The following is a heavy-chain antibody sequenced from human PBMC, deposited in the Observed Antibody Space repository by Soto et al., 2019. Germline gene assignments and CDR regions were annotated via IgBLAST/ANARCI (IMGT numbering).Heavy chain of an antibody. J-gene: IGHJ3*02. CDR1: GYTFTSYG. CDR3: AASRSSSWYPGAFDI. V-gene: IGHV1-18*01. D-gene: IGHD6-13*01. CDR2: ISAYNGNT. Sequence: ASVKVSCKASGYTFTSYGISWVRQAPGQGLEWMGWISAYNGNTNYAQKLQGRVTMTTDTSTSTAYMELRSLRSDDTAVYYCAASRSSSWYPGAFDIWGQGTMVTVSS.